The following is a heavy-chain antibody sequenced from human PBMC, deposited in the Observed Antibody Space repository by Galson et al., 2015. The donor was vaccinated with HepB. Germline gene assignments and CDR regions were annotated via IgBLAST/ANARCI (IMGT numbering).Heavy chain of an antibody. J-gene: IGHJ4*02. CDR2: IYSGGST. D-gene: IGHD6-13*01. Sequence: SLRLSCAASGFTVSSNYMSWVRQAPGKGLEWVSVIYSGGSTYYADSVKGRFTISRDNSKNTLYLQMNSLRAEDTAVYYCATAPAAGIIPYYFDYWGQGTLVTVSS. V-gene: IGHV3-66*02. CDR1: GFTVSSNY. CDR3: ATAPAAGIIPYYFDY.